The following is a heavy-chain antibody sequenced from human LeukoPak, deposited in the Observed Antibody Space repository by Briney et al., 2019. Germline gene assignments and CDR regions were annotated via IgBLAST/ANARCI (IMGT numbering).Heavy chain of an antibody. CDR2: ISAYNGNT. D-gene: IGHD3-10*01. J-gene: IGHJ4*02. Sequence: GASVKVSCKASGYTFTSYGVSWVRPAPGQGLEWMGWISAYNGNTNYAQKLQGRVTMTTDTSTSTAYMELRSPRYDDTAVYYCARDLLYYSGSGSPLEYWGQGTLVTVSS. CDR3: ARDLLYYSGSGSPLEY. CDR1: GYTFTSYG. V-gene: IGHV1-18*01.